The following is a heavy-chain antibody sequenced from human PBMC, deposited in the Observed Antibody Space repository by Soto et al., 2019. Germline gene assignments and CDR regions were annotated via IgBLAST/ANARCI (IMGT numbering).Heavy chain of an antibody. D-gene: IGHD2-15*01. Sequence: PSETLSLTCTVSGGSVSSGSYYWTWIRQPPGKGLEWIGYIYYSGSTNYNPSLKSRVTISVDTSKNQFSLKLSSVNAADTAVYYCARGRADCSGGSCYSGRWKVVDYWVQGTLVNVSS. CDR2: IYYSGST. J-gene: IGHJ4*02. CDR1: GGSVSSGSYY. CDR3: ARGRADCSGGSCYSGRWKVVDY. V-gene: IGHV4-61*01.